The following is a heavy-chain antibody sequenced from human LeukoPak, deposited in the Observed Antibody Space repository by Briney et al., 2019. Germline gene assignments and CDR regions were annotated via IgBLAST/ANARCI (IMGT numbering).Heavy chain of an antibody. CDR2: ISAYNGST. CDR3: AREDYDFWSGDYYYGMDV. D-gene: IGHD3-3*01. Sequence: ASVKVSCKASGYTFTSYGISWVRQAPGQGLEWMGWISAYNGSTNYAQKLQGRVTMTTDTSTSTAYMELRSLRSDDTAVYYCAREDYDFWSGDYYYGMDVWGQGTTVTVSS. CDR1: GYTFTSYG. J-gene: IGHJ6*02. V-gene: IGHV1-18*01.